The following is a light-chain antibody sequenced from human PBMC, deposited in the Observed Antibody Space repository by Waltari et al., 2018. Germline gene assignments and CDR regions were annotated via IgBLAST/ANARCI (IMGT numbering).Light chain of an antibody. Sequence: QSGLTQPASVSGSPGQSITISCTGPSSAVGNYNLVSWSQQYPGKSPKLMVYEVTKRASGVSDRFSGSKSGNTASLTIYGLQSEDEADYYCCSYAGFGIYVFGTGTKVTVL. CDR2: EVT. V-gene: IGLV2-23*02. CDR1: SSAVGNYNL. J-gene: IGLJ1*01. CDR3: CSYAGFGIYV.